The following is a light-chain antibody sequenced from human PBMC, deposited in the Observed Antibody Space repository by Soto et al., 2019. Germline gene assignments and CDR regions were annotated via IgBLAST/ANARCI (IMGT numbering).Light chain of an antibody. Sequence: IQMTQSPSSLSASVGDSVTVTCRASQSINIYLNWYQQKPGKAPTLLIYGASSLQSGVPSRFTGGGSRTDVGLSISSLQPEDFATYYCQQSYRSPYTFGQGTKLEIK. J-gene: IGKJ2*01. V-gene: IGKV1-39*01. CDR3: QQSYRSPYT. CDR1: QSINIY. CDR2: GAS.